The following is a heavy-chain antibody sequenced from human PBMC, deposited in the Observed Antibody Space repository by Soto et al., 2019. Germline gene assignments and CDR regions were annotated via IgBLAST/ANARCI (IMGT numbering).Heavy chain of an antibody. CDR3: ARRLRAPNYYGMDV. D-gene: IGHD2-21*01. CDR1: GGSISSGGYY. J-gene: IGHJ6*02. V-gene: IGHV4-31*03. CDR2: IYYSGST. Sequence: QVPLQESGPGLVKPSQTLSLTCTVSGGSISSGGYYWSWIRQHPGKGLEWIGYIYYSGSTYYNPSLKSRVTISVDTSKNQFSLKLSSVTAADTAVYYCARRLRAPNYYGMDVWGQGTTVTVSS.